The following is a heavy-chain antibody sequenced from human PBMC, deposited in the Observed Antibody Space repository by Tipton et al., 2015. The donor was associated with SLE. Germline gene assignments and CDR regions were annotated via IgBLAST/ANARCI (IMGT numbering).Heavy chain of an antibody. V-gene: IGHV3-15*01. CDR1: GFTFSNAY. CDR3: TDHDAFDI. CDR2: IKSVAAGGTV. J-gene: IGHJ3*02. Sequence: SLRLSCVASGFTFSNAYMAWVRQAPGRGLEYIGRIKSVAAGGTVHYAAPLKGRVTISRDDSKNTLYLQMNSLRAEDTAVYYCTDHDAFDIWGQGTSVTVSS.